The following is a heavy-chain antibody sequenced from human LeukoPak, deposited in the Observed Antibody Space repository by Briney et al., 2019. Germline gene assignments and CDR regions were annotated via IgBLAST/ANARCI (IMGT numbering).Heavy chain of an antibody. D-gene: IGHD5-12*01. CDR2: IKHDGSEK. J-gene: IGHJ4*02. Sequence: GGSLRLSCAASGFIFTNYFMSWVRQAPGKGLEWVASIKHDGSEKYYVDSVRGRFTISRDNTMNSLYLQMSSLRAEDTAVYYCASGYARSARHQSDFWGQGTVVTVSS. V-gene: IGHV3-7*01. CDR1: GFIFTNYF. CDR3: ASGYARSARHQSDF.